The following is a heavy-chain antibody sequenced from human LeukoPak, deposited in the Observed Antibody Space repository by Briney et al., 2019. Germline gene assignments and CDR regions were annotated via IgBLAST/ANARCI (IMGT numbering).Heavy chain of an antibody. CDR3: ARVRKYYCDSSGYRLDP. CDR2: INPNSGGT. CDR1: GYTFTGYY. D-gene: IGHD3-22*01. J-gene: IGHJ5*02. Sequence: ASVKVSCKASGYTFTGYYMHWVRQAPGQGLEWMGWINPNSGGTNYAQKFQGRVTMTRDTSISTAYMELSRLRSDDTAVYYCARVRKYYCDSSGYRLDPWGQGTLVTVSS. V-gene: IGHV1-2*02.